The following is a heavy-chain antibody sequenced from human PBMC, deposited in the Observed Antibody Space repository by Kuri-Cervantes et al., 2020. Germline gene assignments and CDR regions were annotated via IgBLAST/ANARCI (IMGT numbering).Heavy chain of an antibody. Sequence: GESLKISCAASGFTFSSYAMHWVRQAPGKGLEWVAVISSDGSNTYCADSVKSRFTISRDNSKNTLYLQMTSLSAEDTTVYYCAKETGSGGSNDDYWGQGTLVTVSS. CDR2: ISSDGSNT. D-gene: IGHD1-26*01. CDR1: GFTFSSYA. CDR3: AKETGSGGSNDDY. J-gene: IGHJ4*02. V-gene: IGHV3-30*04.